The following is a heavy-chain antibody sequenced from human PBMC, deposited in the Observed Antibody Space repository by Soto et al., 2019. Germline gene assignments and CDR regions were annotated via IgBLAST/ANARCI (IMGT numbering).Heavy chain of an antibody. Sequence: SETLSLTCTVSGGSISSSSYYWGWIRQPPEKGLEWIGSIYYSGSTYYNPSLKSRVTISVDTSKNQFSLKLSSVTAADTAVYYCAHAWGLLWFGELSPDAFDIWGQGTMVTVSS. CDR2: IYYSGST. CDR1: GGSISSSSYY. J-gene: IGHJ3*02. V-gene: IGHV4-39*01. CDR3: AHAWGLLWFGELSPDAFDI. D-gene: IGHD3-10*01.